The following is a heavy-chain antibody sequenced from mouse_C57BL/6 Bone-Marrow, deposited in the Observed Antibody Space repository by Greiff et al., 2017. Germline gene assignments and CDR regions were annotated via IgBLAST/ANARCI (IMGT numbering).Heavy chain of an antibody. CDR2: IRNKANGYTT. J-gene: IGHJ3*01. CDR1: GFTFTAYY. V-gene: IGHV7-3*01. Sequence: EVQGVESGGGLVQPGGSLSLSCAASGFTFTAYYMSWVRQPPGKALEWLGFIRNKANGYTTEYSASVKGRFTISRDNSQSILYLQRNALREEDRATYYGARLGGGIAWFADWGQGTLVTVSA. CDR3: ARLGGGIAWFAD.